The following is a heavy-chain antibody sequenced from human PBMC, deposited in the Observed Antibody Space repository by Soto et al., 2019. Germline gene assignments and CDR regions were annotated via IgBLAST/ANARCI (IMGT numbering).Heavy chain of an antibody. V-gene: IGHV5-51*01. CDR2: IYPGDSDT. D-gene: IGHD6-13*01. CDR1: GYRFTTYW. Sequence: PGESLKSSCKASGYRFTTYWIGWVRQMPGKGLEWMGIIYPGDSDTRYSPSFQGQVTISADKSISTAYLQWSSLKASDSAMFYCARKDIAGNSVDFWGQGTLVTVSS. CDR3: ARKDIAGNSVDF. J-gene: IGHJ4*02.